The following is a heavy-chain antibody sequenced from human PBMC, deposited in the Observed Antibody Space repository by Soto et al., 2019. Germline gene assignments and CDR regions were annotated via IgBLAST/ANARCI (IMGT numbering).Heavy chain of an antibody. J-gene: IGHJ5*02. Sequence: QVQLVQSGAEVKKPGSSVKVSCKASGGTFSSYAISWVRQAPVQGLEWMGGIIPILGIANYAQKFQGRVTITVDEYTSKDDMELSSLRSEDTAVYYCARARDYSDGLNWFDPWGQGTLVTVSS. CDR1: GGTFSSYA. CDR2: IIPILGIA. V-gene: IGHV1-69*01. CDR3: ARARDYSDGLNWFDP. D-gene: IGHD2-21*01.